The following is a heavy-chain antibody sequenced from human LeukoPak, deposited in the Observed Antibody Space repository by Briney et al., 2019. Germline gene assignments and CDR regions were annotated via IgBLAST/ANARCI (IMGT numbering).Heavy chain of an antibody. CDR2: ISGSSSYI. D-gene: IGHD6-19*01. Sequence: GGSLRLSCAASGFTFSSYSMNRVRQAPGKGLEWVSSISGSSSYIYYADSVKGRFTISRDNAKNSLYLQMNSLRAEDTAVYYCARTRLGEWLVGNAFDIWGQGTMVTVSS. CDR1: GFTFSSYS. V-gene: IGHV3-21*01. J-gene: IGHJ3*02. CDR3: ARTRLGEWLVGNAFDI.